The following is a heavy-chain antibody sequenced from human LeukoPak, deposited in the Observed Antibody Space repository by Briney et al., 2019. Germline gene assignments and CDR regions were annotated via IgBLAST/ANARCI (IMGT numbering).Heavy chain of an antibody. CDR2: ISAYNGNT. J-gene: IGHJ4*02. CDR1: GYAFTSYG. CDR3: ARGGYYYDSSGYLNYFDY. V-gene: IGHV1-18*01. D-gene: IGHD3-22*01. Sequence: WASVKVSCKASGYAFTSYGINWVRQAPGQGLEWMGWISAYNGNTNDAQKPQGRITTTTDTSTSTAYMELRSPRSDDTAVYYCARGGYYYDSSGYLNYFDYWGQGTLVTVSS.